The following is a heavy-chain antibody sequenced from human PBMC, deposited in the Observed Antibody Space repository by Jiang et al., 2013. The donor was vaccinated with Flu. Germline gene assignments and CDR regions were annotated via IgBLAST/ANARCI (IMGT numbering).Heavy chain of an antibody. D-gene: IGHD6-13*01. Sequence: LEWIGYRSYSGSSDYNPSLKSRVTISVDKSKNQFSLKLSSVTAADTAVYYCARDRGSSWLGWYFDLWGRGTLVTVSS. CDR3: ARDRGSSWLGWYFDL. V-gene: IGHV4-59*12. CDR2: RSYSGSS. J-gene: IGHJ2*01.